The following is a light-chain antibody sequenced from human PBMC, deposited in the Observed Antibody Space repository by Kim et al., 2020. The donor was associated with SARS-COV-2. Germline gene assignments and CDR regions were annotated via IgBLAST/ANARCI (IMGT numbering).Light chain of an antibody. V-gene: IGLV2-11*01. CDR1: SSNVGGYNY. CDR3: CSYAGSYV. Sequence: SPGQSVTISCTGTSSNVGGYNYVSWYQQHPGKAPKLVIYDVSKRPSGVPDRFSGSKSGSTASLTISGLQAEDEADYYCCSYAGSYVFGTGTKVTVL. CDR2: DVS. J-gene: IGLJ1*01.